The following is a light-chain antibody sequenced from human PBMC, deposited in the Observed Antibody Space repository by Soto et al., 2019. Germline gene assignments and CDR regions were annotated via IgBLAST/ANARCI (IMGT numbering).Light chain of an antibody. V-gene: IGKV1-5*03. J-gene: IGKJ5*01. Sequence: DIQMTQSPSTMSASVGDRVTITCRASQSIDSWLAWYQQKPGKAPKFPMYKASNLESGVPSRFSGSRSGTEFTLTISSLQPDDFATYYCQQYNTYPITFGQGTRLEIK. CDR1: QSIDSW. CDR3: QQYNTYPIT. CDR2: KAS.